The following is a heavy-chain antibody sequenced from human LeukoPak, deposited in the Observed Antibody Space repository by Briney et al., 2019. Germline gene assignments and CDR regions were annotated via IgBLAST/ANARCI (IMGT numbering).Heavy chain of an antibody. Sequence: GGSLRLSCTASGFTFDDYAMHWGRQAPGEGLEWVSVISWDGGSTYYTDSVKGRFTISRDNSKNSLYLQMNSLRAEDTAFYYCAKDINDSSGGGIDYWGQGTLVTVSS. CDR1: GFTFDDYA. CDR3: AKDINDSSGGGIDY. V-gene: IGHV3-43D*03. J-gene: IGHJ4*02. D-gene: IGHD3-22*01. CDR2: ISWDGGST.